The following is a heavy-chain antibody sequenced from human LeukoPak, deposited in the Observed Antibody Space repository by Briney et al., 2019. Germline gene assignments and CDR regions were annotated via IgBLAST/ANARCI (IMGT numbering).Heavy chain of an antibody. CDR2: ISLNGGSS. J-gene: IGHJ3*02. Sequence: GGSLRLSCAVSGFTYDEYGMSWVRQAPGKGLEWVSGISLNGGSSGYADSVKGRFTISRDNAKNSLYLQMNSLRAGDTAVYYCAREGRYYGSGSHRDGFDIWGQGTMVTVSS. D-gene: IGHD3-10*01. CDR1: GFTYDEYG. V-gene: IGHV3-20*04. CDR3: AREGRYYGSGSHRDGFDI.